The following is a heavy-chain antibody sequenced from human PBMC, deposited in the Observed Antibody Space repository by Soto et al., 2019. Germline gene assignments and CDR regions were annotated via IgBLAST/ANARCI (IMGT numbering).Heavy chain of an antibody. J-gene: IGHJ4*02. CDR2: MHSSGSA. CDR1: GASMSNYY. Sequence: SETLSLTCTVSGASMSNYYGSWIRQPPGRGLEWIGFMHSSGSANYNSSLKGRATIPVDTYNNQFSLILTSVSAADTAVYYCVRSGHTFGGVIWGQGTLVTVSS. CDR3: VRSGHTFGGVI. V-gene: IGHV4-59*01. D-gene: IGHD3-16*01.